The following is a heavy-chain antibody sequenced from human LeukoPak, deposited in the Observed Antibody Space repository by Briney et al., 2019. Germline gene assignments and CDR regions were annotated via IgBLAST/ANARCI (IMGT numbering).Heavy chain of an antibody. CDR3: ARRDGDNDRGFEY. CDR2: ISGSGGST. Sequence: PGGSLGLSCAASGFTFSSYAMRWVRQAPGKGLEWVSSISGSGGSTYYADSVKGRFTISRDNSKNTLYLQMNSLRAEDTAVYYCARRDGDNDRGFEYWGQGTLVIVSS. J-gene: IGHJ4*02. CDR1: GFTFSSYA. D-gene: IGHD4-23*01. V-gene: IGHV3-23*01.